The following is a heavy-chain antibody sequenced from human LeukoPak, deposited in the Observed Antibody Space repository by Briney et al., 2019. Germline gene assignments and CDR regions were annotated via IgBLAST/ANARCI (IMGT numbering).Heavy chain of an antibody. CDR1: GFTFSGSA. CDR2: IRSTANGYAT. J-gene: IGHJ4*02. CDR3: TGNYYGSGSYADFDY. D-gene: IGHD3-10*01. V-gene: IGHV3-73*01. Sequence: GGSLRLSCAASGFTFSGSAMHWVRQASGKGLEWVGRIRSTANGYATAYAASVKGRFTISRDGSKNTAYLQMDSLKTEDTAVYYCTGNYYGSGSYADFDYWGQGTLVTVSS.